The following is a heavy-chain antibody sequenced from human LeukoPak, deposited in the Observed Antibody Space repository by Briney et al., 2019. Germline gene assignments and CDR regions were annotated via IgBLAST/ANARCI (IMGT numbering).Heavy chain of an antibody. V-gene: IGHV3-9*01. Sequence: GRSLRLSCAASGFIFDDYAMHWVRQAPGKGLEWVSGISWNSGSIGYADSVKGRFTISRDNAKNSLYLQMNSLRAEDTALYYCAKASLSGYDIYYFDYWGQGTLVTVSS. D-gene: IGHD5-12*01. CDR1: GFIFDDYA. J-gene: IGHJ4*02. CDR3: AKASLSGYDIYYFDY. CDR2: ISWNSGSI.